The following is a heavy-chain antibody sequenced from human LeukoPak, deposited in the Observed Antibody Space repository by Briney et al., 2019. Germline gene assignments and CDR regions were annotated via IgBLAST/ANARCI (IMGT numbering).Heavy chain of an antibody. CDR3: AREKYSGSYYDAFDI. J-gene: IGHJ3*02. CDR1: GYSFTNYG. D-gene: IGHD1-26*01. CDR2: ISANNGNT. Sequence: ASVKVSCKTSGYSFTNYGINWVRQAPGQGLEWMGWISANNGNTNYAQKLQGRVTLTTDTSTSTAYMELRSLGSDDTAVYYCAREKYSGSYYDAFDIWGQGTVVTVSS. V-gene: IGHV1-18*01.